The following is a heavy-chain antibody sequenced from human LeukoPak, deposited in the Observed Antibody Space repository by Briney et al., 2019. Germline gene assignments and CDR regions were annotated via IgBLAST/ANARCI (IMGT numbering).Heavy chain of an antibody. CDR2: ISYYGSNK. Sequence: GGSLRLSCAASGFTFSSYAMHWVRQAPGKGLEWVAVISYYGSNKYYADSVKGRFTISRDNSKNTLYLQMNSLRAEDTAVYYCARDDYGSGSYSRFDPWGQGTLVTVSS. J-gene: IGHJ5*02. CDR3: ARDDYGSGSYSRFDP. V-gene: IGHV3-30-3*01. CDR1: GFTFSSYA. D-gene: IGHD3-10*01.